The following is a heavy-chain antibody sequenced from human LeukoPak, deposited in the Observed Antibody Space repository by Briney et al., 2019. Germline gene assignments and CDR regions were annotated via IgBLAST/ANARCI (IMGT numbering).Heavy chain of an antibody. D-gene: IGHD2/OR15-2a*01. J-gene: IGHJ4*02. V-gene: IGHV3-30*03. CDR3: ARGCASQYCFIIDF. CDR1: GSSFNSHA. Sequence: GGSLRLSCAASGSSFNSHAMHWVRQAPGKGLEWVSIISTDGNNEDYVDSVRGRFTISRDNSKNTLYLQMNSLRAEDTAVYYCARGCASQYCFIIDFWGQGTLVTVSS. CDR2: ISTDGNNE.